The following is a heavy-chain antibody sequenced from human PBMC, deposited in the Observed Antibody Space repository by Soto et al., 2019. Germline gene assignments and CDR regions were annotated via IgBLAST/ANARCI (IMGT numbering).Heavy chain of an antibody. V-gene: IGHV3-30-3*01. Sequence: GGSLRLSCAASGFTFSSYAMHWVRQAPGKGLEWVAVISYDGSNKYYADSVKGRFTISRDNSKNTLYLQMNSLRAEDTAVYYCARGYSSSWYYPHYGMDVWGQGTTVTVSS. D-gene: IGHD6-13*01. CDR1: GFTFSSYA. CDR2: ISYDGSNK. CDR3: ARGYSSSWYYPHYGMDV. J-gene: IGHJ6*02.